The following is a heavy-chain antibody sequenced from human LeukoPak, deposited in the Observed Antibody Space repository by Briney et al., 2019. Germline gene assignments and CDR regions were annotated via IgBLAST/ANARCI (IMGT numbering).Heavy chain of an antibody. V-gene: IGHV1-46*01. J-gene: IGHJ4*02. CDR3: ARDRYSISSLYDF. CDR2: INPSGGST. CDR1: GYTFTSYY. D-gene: IGHD6-6*01. Sequence: ASVRVSCKASGYTFTSYYIHWVRQAPGQGLEWMGIINPSGGSTTYAQKFQGRVTITRDTPTSTVYMVLSSLRSEDTAVYYCARDRYSISSLYDFWGQGTLVTVSS.